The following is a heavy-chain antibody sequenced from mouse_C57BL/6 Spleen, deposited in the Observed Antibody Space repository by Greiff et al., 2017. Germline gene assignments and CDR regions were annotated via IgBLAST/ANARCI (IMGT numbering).Heavy chain of an antibody. CDR3: ARSEGCSNWENYYYAMDY. V-gene: IGHV1-61*01. CDR1: GYTFTSYW. J-gene: IGHJ4*01. D-gene: IGHD4-1*01. CDR2: IYPSDSET. Sequence: VQLQQPGAELVRPGSSVKLSCKASGYTFTSYWMDWVKQRPGQGLEWIGNIYPSDSETHYNQKFKDKATLTVDKSSSTAYMQLSSLTSEDSAVYYCARSEGCSNWENYYYAMDYWGQGTSVTVAS.